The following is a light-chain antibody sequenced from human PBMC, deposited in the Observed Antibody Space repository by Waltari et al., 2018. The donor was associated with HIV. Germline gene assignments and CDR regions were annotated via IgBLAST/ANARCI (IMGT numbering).Light chain of an antibody. J-gene: IGKJ2*01. Sequence: AIQMTQSPTSLSAAVGDRVTITCRASQGIRKDLGWYQHIPGKAPKLLIYAASTLNSGVPSRFNGSGSETDFTLTIGDVQPEDFATYYCLQDYNYPYTFGRGTKLDI. CDR1: QGIRKD. CDR2: AAS. V-gene: IGKV1-6*01. CDR3: LQDYNYPYT.